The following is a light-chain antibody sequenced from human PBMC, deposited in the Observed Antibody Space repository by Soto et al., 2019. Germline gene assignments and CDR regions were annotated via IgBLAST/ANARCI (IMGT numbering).Light chain of an antibody. CDR3: HQYNNWPRAT. J-gene: IGKJ4*01. Sequence: EIVLTQSPATLSLSPGERATLSCRASQSVSSYLAWYQQKPGQAPRLLMFRTSSRATGFPARFSGSGSGTEFNLTISSLQSEDFGVYYCHQYNNWPRATFGGGTKVDIK. CDR1: QSVSSY. V-gene: IGKV3-15*01. CDR2: RTS.